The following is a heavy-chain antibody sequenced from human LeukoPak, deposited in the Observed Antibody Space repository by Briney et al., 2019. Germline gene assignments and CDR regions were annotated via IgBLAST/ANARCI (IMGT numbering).Heavy chain of an antibody. J-gene: IGHJ4*02. V-gene: IGHV3-30-3*01. CDR2: ISYDGSNK. Sequence: PGGSLRLSCAASGFTFSSYAMHWVRQAPGKGLEWVAVISYDGSNKYYADSVKGRFTISRDNSKNTLYLQMNSLRAEDTAVYYAVAGNDDYWGQGTLVTVSS. CDR3: VAGNDDY. CDR1: GFTFSSYA. D-gene: IGHD6-19*01.